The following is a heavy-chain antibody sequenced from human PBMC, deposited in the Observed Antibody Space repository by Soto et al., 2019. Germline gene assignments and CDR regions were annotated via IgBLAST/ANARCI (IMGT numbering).Heavy chain of an antibody. CDR1: GGSFSGYY. CDR3: ANSSSLRSVDVFHGLDV. CDR2: INQGGTS. D-gene: IGHD4-17*01. V-gene: IGHV4-34*01. Sequence: SETMSLTCAVHGGSFSGYYWDWIRQPPGKGLEWIGEINQGGTSNYNPSLKSRANISVDTSKNQFSLKLTSVTAEDTALYFCANSSSLRSVDVFHGLDVWGQGTTVTVSS. J-gene: IGHJ6*02.